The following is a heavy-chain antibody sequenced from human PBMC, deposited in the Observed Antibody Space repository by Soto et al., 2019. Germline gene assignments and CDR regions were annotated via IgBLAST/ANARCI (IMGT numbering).Heavy chain of an antibody. V-gene: IGHV3-21*06. CDR2: ISTTGNYI. J-gene: IGHJ4*02. CDR3: QNPRDRPX. CDR1: GFTFSSYT. Sequence: GGSLRLSCAASGFTFSSYTMNWVRQAPGKGLEWVSTISTTGNYIKYADSVKVRFTVSIDNAKNLLYLNLNSLRADDTGVYYCQNPRDRPXWGQVTLVTVSX.